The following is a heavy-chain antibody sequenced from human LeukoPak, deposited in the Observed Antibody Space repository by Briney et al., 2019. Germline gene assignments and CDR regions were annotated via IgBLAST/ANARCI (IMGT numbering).Heavy chain of an antibody. Sequence: GGSMRLSCAASGFTFSGSAMHWVRQASGKGLEWVGRIRSKANSYATAYAASVKGRFTISRDDSKNTAYLQMNSLKTEDTAVYYCTTIGIAVAGTSYWGRGTLVTVSS. V-gene: IGHV3-73*01. D-gene: IGHD6-19*01. CDR3: TTIGIAVAGTSY. CDR1: GFTFSGSA. CDR2: IRSKANSYAT. J-gene: IGHJ4*02.